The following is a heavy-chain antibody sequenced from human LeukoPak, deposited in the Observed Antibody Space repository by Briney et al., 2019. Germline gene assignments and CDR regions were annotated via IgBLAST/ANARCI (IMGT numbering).Heavy chain of an antibody. J-gene: IGHJ5*02. V-gene: IGHV1-2*02. CDR2: IKPDSGDT. Sequence: GASAKVSCKASGYTFSGYYIHWVRQAPGQGLEWMGLIKPDSGDTNYAQNFRGRVTMTRDTSITTAYMELNRLTSDDTAVYYCVRDRPHNWFDPWGQGTLVTVSS. CDR1: GYTFSGYY. CDR3: VRDRPHNWFDP.